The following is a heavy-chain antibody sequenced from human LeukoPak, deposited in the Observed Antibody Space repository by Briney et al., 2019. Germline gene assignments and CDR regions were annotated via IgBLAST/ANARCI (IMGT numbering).Heavy chain of an antibody. CDR1: GGTFSSYA. V-gene: IGHV1-69*13. J-gene: IGHJ6*03. D-gene: IGHD3-22*01. Sequence: GASVKVSCKASGGTFSSYAISWVRQAPGQGLEWMGGIIPIFGTANYAQKFQGRVTITADESTSTAYMELSSLRSEDTAVYYCARGRISYSGYYKGYYMDVWGKGTTVTISS. CDR2: IIPIFGTA. CDR3: ARGRISYSGYYKGYYMDV.